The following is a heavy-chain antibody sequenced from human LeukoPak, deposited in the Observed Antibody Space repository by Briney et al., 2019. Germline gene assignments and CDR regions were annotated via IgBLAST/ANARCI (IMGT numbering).Heavy chain of an antibody. CDR1: GFTFSSYA. Sequence: GGSLRLSCAASGFTFSSYAVSWVRQAPGKGLEWVSAISGSGGSTYYADSVKGRFTISRDTSKNTLYLQMNSLRAEDTAVYYCAKDTLYSSSWYFDYWGQGTLVTVSS. J-gene: IGHJ4*02. V-gene: IGHV3-23*01. CDR3: AKDTLYSSSWYFDY. CDR2: ISGSGGST. D-gene: IGHD6-13*01.